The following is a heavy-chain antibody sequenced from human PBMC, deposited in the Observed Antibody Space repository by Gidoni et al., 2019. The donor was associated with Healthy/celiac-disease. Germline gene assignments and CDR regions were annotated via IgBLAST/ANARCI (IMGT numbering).Heavy chain of an antibody. CDR3: AKAGYGDYYNWFDP. D-gene: IGHD4-17*01. CDR2: ISGSGGST. CDR1: GFTFSSYA. J-gene: IGHJ5*02. V-gene: IGHV3-23*01. Sequence: EGQLLESGGGLVQPGGSLRLSCAASGFTFSSYAMSWVRQAPGKGLEWVAAISGSGGSTYYADSVKGRFTISRDNSKNTLYLQMNSLRAEDTAVYYCAKAGYGDYYNWFDPWGQGTLVTVSS.